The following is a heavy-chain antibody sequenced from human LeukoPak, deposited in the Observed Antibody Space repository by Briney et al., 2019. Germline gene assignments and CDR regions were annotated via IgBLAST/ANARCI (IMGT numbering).Heavy chain of an antibody. J-gene: IGHJ4*02. D-gene: IGHD4-17*01. CDR1: GFTFSSYG. CDR3: ARGSDYGEGTTLFDY. V-gene: IGHV3-33*01. Sequence: HPGGSLRLSCAASGFTFSSYGMHWVRQAPGKGLEWVAVIWYDGSNKYYADSVKGRFTISRDNSKNTLYLQMNSLRAEDTAVYYCARGSDYGEGTTLFDYWGQGTLVTVSS. CDR2: IWYDGSNK.